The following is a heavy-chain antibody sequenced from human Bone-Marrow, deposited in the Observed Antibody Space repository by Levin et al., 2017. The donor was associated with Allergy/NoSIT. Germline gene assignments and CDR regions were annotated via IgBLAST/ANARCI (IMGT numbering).Heavy chain of an antibody. J-gene: IGHJ4*02. CDR3: ARIKDNWNDDA. CDR1: GFSLSTNAVR. Sequence: SGPTLVKPTQTLTLTCTVSGFSLSTNAVRVSWIRQPPGKALEWLARIDWDDDKYYSTSLKTRLAISKDTSKHQVVLTMTNMDPADTGTYYCARIKDNWNDDAWGQGILVTVSS. D-gene: IGHD1-20*01. V-gene: IGHV2-70*04. CDR2: IDWDDDK.